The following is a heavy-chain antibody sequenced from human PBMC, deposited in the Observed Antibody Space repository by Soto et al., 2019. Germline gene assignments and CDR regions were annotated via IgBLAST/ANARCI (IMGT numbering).Heavy chain of an antibody. V-gene: IGHV4-31*02. CDR1: GGSISSGSYY. CDR3: ARARSSKSTHYFDY. D-gene: IGHD2-2*01. J-gene: IGHJ4*02. Sequence: SETLSLTCTVSGGSISSGSYYWRWIRQHPGKGLGWMGYIYYSGSTYYNPSLKCRVTIAVDTSKNQLSLKLSSVTAADTAVYYCARARSSKSTHYFDYCGEGTLVTVSS. CDR2: IYYSGST.